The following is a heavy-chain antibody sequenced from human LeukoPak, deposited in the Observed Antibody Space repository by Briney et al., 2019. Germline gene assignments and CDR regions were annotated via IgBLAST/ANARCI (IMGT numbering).Heavy chain of an antibody. CDR3: ARSANYYDSSGYDI. CDR2: IIPIFGTA. CDR1: GGTFSSYA. J-gene: IGHJ3*02. V-gene: IGHV1-69*05. Sequence: SVKVSCKASGGTFSSYAISWVRQAPGQGLEWMGRIIPIFGTANYAQKFQGRVTITTDESTSTAYMELSSLRSEDTAVYYCARSANYYDSSGYDIWGQGTMVTVSS. D-gene: IGHD3-22*01.